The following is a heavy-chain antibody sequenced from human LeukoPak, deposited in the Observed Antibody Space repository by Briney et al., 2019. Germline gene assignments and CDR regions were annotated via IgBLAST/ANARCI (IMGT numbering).Heavy chain of an antibody. J-gene: IGHJ4*02. CDR3: ARVSYPDDSSGYVQADS. D-gene: IGHD3-22*01. CDR1: GGSINNYY. V-gene: IGHV4-59*01. CDR2: IYYRGST. Sequence: SETLSLTCTVSGGSINNYYWSWIRQPPGKGLEWIGHIYYRGSTNYNPSLQSRVTISRDTPKNQFSLKLSSVTAADTAVYFCARVSYPDDSSGYVQADSWGQGTLVTVSS.